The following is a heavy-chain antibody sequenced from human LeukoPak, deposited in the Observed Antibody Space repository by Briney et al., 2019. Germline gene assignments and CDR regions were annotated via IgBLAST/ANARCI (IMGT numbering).Heavy chain of an antibody. CDR2: IYYSGST. CDR1: GGSISSYY. CDR3: ARHRRQLLSADWFDP. D-gene: IGHD2-2*01. V-gene: IGHV4-59*08. Sequence: SETLSLTCTVSGGSISSYYWSWIRQPPGKGLEWIGYIYYSGSTNYNPSLKSRVTISVDTSKNQFSLKLGSVPAADTAVYYCARHRRQLLSADWFDPWGQGTLVTVSS. J-gene: IGHJ5*02.